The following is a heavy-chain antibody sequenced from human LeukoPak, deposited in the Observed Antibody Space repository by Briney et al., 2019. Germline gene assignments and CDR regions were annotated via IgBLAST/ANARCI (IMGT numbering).Heavy chain of an antibody. J-gene: IGHJ4*02. V-gene: IGHV4-38-2*02. CDR3: ARIVATINYFDY. CDR2: IYHSGST. D-gene: IGHD5-12*01. CDR1: GYSISSGYY. Sequence: PSETLSLTCTVSGYSISSGYYWGWIRQPPGKGLEWIGSIYHSGSTYYNPSLKSRVTISVDTSKNQFSLKLSSVTAADTAVYYCARIVATINYFDYWGQGTLVTVSS.